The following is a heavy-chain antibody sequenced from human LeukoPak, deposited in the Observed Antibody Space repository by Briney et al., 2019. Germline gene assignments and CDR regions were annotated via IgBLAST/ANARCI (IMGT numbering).Heavy chain of an antibody. Sequence: GGSLRLSCAASGFTFRSYVMHWVRQAPGKGLEWVAGISGSGGSTYYADSVKGRFTISRDNFKNTLYLQMNSLRDEDTALYYCPKDVAAVRAYYFDYWGQGTLVTVSS. CDR2: ISGSGGST. J-gene: IGHJ4*02. CDR1: GFTFRSYV. D-gene: IGHD6-13*01. CDR3: PKDVAAVRAYYFDY. V-gene: IGHV3-23*01.